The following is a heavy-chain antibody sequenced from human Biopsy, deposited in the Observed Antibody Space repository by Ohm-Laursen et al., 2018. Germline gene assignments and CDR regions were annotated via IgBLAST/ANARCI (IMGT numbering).Heavy chain of an antibody. J-gene: IGHJ4*02. CDR2: IIPIFGTA. Sequence: SVKVSCKASGGTFTNYAISWVRQAPGQGLEWMGGIIPIFGTANYAQKFQGRVTITADESTSTAYMELRSLRSEDTAVYYCAADINVWNVNYWGQGTQVTVAS. D-gene: IGHD1-1*01. CDR1: GGTFTNYA. V-gene: IGHV1-69*13. CDR3: AADINVWNVNY.